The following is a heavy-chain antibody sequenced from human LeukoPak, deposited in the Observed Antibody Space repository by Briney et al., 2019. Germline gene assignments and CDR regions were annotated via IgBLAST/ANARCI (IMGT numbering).Heavy chain of an antibody. V-gene: IGHV3-48*02. CDR2: ISSRSSTI. Sequence: GGSLRLSCAASGFTFHFYSMTWVRQAPGKGLEWVSYISSRSSTIYYTDSVKGRFTISRDDGKNTLYLHMNSLRDDDTAVYYCATDQRYAFDYWGQGILVTVSS. CDR3: ATDQRYAFDY. CDR1: GFTFHFYS. J-gene: IGHJ4*02. D-gene: IGHD3-9*01.